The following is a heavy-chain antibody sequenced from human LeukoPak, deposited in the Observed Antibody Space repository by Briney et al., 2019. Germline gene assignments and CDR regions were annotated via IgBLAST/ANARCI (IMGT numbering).Heavy chain of an antibody. CDR3: ARLIVVVPAANFDY. Sequence: PETLSLTCAVYGGSFSGYYWSWIRQPPGKGLEWIGEINHSGSTNYNPSLKSRVTISVDTSKNQFSLKLSSVTAADTAVYYCARLIVVVPAANFDYWGQGTLVTVSS. CDR1: GGSFSGYY. CDR2: INHSGST. J-gene: IGHJ4*02. D-gene: IGHD2-2*01. V-gene: IGHV4-34*01.